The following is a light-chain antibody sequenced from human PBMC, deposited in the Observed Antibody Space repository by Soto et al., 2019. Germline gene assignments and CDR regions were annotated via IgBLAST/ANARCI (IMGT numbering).Light chain of an antibody. CDR2: EVG. V-gene: IGLV2-14*01. CDR1: SSDVGAFNY. Sequence: QSVLTQPASVSGSPGQSITISCTGTSSDVGAFNYVSWYLQYPGKAPKLMIYEVGNRPSGVSNRFSGSKSGNTASLTISGLQAEDEADYYCCSYASGSIYVFETGTKLTVL. CDR3: CSYASGSIYV. J-gene: IGLJ1*01.